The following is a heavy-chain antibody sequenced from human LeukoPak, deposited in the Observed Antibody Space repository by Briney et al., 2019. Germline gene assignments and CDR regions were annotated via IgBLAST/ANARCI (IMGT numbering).Heavy chain of an antibody. D-gene: IGHD6-13*01. J-gene: IGHJ4*02. V-gene: IGHV5-51*01. CDR2: IFPGDSDI. CDR1: GYSFTSYW. CDR3: ARHPLGAAAGRRYYFDY. Sequence: GESLKISCKGSGYSFTSYWIGWVRQMPGKGLEWMGIIFPGDSDIRYSPSFQGQVTISADKSISTAYLQWNSLKASDTAMYYCARHPLGAAAGRRYYFDYWGQGTLVTVSS.